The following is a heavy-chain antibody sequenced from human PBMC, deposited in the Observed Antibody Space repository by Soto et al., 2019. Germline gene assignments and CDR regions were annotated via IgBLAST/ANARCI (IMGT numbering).Heavy chain of an antibody. CDR3: ARLDYGDASFDP. CDR1: GGSISSGGYY. D-gene: IGHD4-17*01. CDR2: IYHSGST. J-gene: IGHJ5*02. V-gene: IGHV4-39*07. Sequence: SETLSLTCTVSGGSISSGGYYWSWVRQPPGKGLEWIGEIYHSGSTNYNPSLKSRVTISVDKSKNQFSLKLSSVTAADTAVYYCARLDYGDASFDPWGQGTLATVSS.